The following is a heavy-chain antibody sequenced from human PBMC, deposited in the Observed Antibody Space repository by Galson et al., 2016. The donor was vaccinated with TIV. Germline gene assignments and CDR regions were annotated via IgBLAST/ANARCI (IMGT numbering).Heavy chain of an antibody. CDR2: LIPLFGEA. J-gene: IGHJ6*02. V-gene: IGHV1-69*13. CDR3: AKCRNTAMDTYYYYYGLDV. CDR1: GDTFSSFV. D-gene: IGHD5-18*01. Sequence: SVKVSCKASGDTFSSFVISWVRQAPGQGLEWMGGLIPLFGEAHYAQKFQGRVTISADESTSTVYMELSGLRSGDTAMYYCAKCRNTAMDTYYYYYGLDVWGQGTTVTVSS.